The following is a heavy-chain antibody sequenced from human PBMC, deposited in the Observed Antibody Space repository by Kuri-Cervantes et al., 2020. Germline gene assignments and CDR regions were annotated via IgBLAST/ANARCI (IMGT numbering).Heavy chain of an antibody. CDR3: AKDRSFKGVTVTSLFDY. CDR1: GFTVSSNY. V-gene: IGHV3-53*05. Sequence: GGSLRLSCAASGFTVSSNYMSWVRQAPGKGLEWVSVIYSGGSTYYADSVKGRFTISRDNAKNSLYLQMNSLRAEDTALYYCAKDRSFKGVTVTSLFDYWGQGTLVTVSS. CDR2: IYSGGST. D-gene: IGHD4-17*01. J-gene: IGHJ4*02.